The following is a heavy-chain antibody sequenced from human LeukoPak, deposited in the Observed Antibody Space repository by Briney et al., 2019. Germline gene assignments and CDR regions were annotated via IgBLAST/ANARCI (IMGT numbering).Heavy chain of an antibody. J-gene: IGHJ4*02. CDR1: GFSLSTYG. CDR2: ITGTGGST. Sequence: GGSLRLSCAASGFSLSTYGVSWVRQPPGKGLEWVSGITGTGGSTYYADSVKGRFTVSRDTSKNTLYLQMNSLRAEDTAIYYCAKDHGTAVAGFYYWGQGTLVTVSS. D-gene: IGHD6-19*01. CDR3: AKDHGTAVAGFYY. V-gene: IGHV3-23*01.